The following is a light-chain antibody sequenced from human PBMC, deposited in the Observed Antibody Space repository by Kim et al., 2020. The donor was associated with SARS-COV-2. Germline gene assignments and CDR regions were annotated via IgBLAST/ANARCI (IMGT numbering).Light chain of an antibody. CDR3: QVWDSSSDHRVA. J-gene: IGLJ2*01. CDR2: YDS. V-gene: IGLV3-21*04. CDR1: SIGSKS. Sequence: PGKAARVSCGGNSIGSKSVHWYQQKSGQAPVVVIYYDSDRPSGIPERFSGSNSGNTATLTISRVEAGDEAVYYCQVWDSSSDHRVAFGGGTQLTVL.